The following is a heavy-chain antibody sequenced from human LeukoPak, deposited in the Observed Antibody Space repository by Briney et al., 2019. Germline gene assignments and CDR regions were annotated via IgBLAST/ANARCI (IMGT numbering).Heavy chain of an antibody. CDR1: GFTVSSNY. J-gene: IGHJ6*03. CDR2: IYSGGST. Sequence: GGSLRLSCAASGFTVSSNYMSWVRQAPGKGLEWVSVIYSGGSTYYADSVKGRFTISRDNSKNTLYLQMNSLTAEDTAVYYCARGLSSSPYYYYYMDVWGRGTTVTVSS. CDR3: ARGLSSSPYYYYYMDV. D-gene: IGHD6-6*01. V-gene: IGHV3-66*01.